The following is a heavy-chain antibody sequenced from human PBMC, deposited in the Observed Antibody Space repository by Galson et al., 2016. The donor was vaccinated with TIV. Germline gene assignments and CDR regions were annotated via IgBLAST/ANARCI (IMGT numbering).Heavy chain of an antibody. CDR1: GFTFTSFE. Sequence: SLRLSCAASGFTFTSFEMNWVRHGPGRGLEWVASIISSGSIIHYADSVKGRFTISRDNARESLFLQMNSLRAEDTAVYYCATESPGPDWKGYWGQGTLVTVSA. J-gene: IGHJ4*02. CDR3: ATESPGPDWKGY. D-gene: IGHD1-1*01. V-gene: IGHV3-48*03. CDR2: IISSGSII.